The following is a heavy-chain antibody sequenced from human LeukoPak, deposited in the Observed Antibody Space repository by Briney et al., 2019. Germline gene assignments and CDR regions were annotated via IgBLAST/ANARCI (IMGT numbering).Heavy chain of an antibody. CDR1: GFTLRNYW. CDR2: ISGDGSVT. J-gene: IGHJ4*01. Sequence: GGSLRLSCTASGFTLRNYWMHWVRQVPGKRLVWVSRISGDGSVTNYADSVQGRFTISRDNAKNILYLQINNLRSEDTAVYYCARYSSSSGGASYYLDYGGHGTLIPVSS. V-gene: IGHV3-74*01. CDR3: ARYSSSSGGASYYLDY. D-gene: IGHD6-6*01.